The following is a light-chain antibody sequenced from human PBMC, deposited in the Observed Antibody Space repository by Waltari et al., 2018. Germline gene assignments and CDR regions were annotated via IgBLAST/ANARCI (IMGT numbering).Light chain of an antibody. Sequence: QSVLTQPPPASGTPVQRLTISCSGSSSNIGSHPVDWYQQLPGTAPKVLSYSSNYRPSGVPDRFSGSKSGTSASLAISGLQSEDEADYYCAAWDDSLNGWVFGGGTKVTVL. J-gene: IGLJ3*02. CDR2: SSN. V-gene: IGLV1-44*01. CDR1: SSNIGSHP. CDR3: AAWDDSLNGWV.